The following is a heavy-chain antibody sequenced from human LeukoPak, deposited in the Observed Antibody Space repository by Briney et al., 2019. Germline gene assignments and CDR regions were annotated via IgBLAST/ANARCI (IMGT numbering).Heavy chain of an antibody. V-gene: IGHV3-30-3*01. CDR2: ILYIGGTE. J-gene: IGHJ3*02. CDR1: GFSFSSYA. D-gene: IGHD2-2*03. CDR3: ARTFGYCTTTSCQIGTRGEGFDI. Sequence: SLKLSCTASGFSFSSYAMSWVRQAPGKGLEWMAVILYIGGTEHYAHTVKGRLTISRDNSKNTLYLQMSSLRAEDTAVYSCARTFGYCTTTSCQIGTRGEGFDIWGQGTMVTVSS.